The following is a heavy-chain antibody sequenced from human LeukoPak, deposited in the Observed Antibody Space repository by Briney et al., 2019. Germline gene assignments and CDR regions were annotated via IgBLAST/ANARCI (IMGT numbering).Heavy chain of an antibody. V-gene: IGHV4-39*01. D-gene: IGHD3-10*01. CDR3: ARHSGSGSLSRPFDP. CDR1: GASVTSGGFY. CDR2: VYYTGST. J-gene: IGHJ5*02. Sequence: PWETLSLTCSVSGASVTSGGFYRGWLRQPPGKEPEWIATVYYTGSTYYNPSLKSRVTISIDTSKNQFSLRLTSVTATDTAVYHCARHSGSGSLSRPFDPWGQGTLVTVSS.